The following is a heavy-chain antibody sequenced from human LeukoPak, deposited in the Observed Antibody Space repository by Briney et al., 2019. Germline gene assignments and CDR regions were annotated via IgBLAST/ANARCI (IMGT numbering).Heavy chain of an antibody. CDR1: GYTFTSYY. Sequence: ASVKVSCKASGYTFTSYYMHWVRQAPGQGLEWMGIINPSGGSTSYAQKFQGRVTMTRDTSISTAYMELSRLRSDDTAVYYCARETVDYWGQGTLVTVSS. J-gene: IGHJ4*02. CDR3: ARETVDY. V-gene: IGHV1-46*01. CDR2: INPSGGST.